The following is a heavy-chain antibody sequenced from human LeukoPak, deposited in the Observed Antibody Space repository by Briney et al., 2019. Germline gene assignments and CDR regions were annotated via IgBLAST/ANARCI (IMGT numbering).Heavy chain of an antibody. CDR1: GFTFSSYW. V-gene: IGHV3-7*01. D-gene: IGHD4-23*01. J-gene: IGHJ3*02. CDR3: ARGPDYGGNEWVAFDI. CDR2: IKQDGSEK. Sequence: GGSLRLSCAASGFTFSSYWMSWVRQAPGKGLEWVANIKQDGSEKYYVDSVKGRFTISRDNAKNSLYLQMNSLRAEDTAVYYCARGPDYGGNEWVAFDIWGQGTMVTVSS.